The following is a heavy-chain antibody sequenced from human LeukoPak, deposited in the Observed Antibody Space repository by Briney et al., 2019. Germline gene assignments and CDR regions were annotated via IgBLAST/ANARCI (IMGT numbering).Heavy chain of an antibody. CDR3: ARLHPYYDILTGYSHDAFDI. Sequence: IPSETLSLTCTVSGGSISSSSYYWGWIRQPPGKGLEWIGSIYYSGSTYYNPSLKSRVTISVDTSKNQFSLKLSSVTAADTAVYYCARLHPYYDILTGYSHDAFDIWGQGTMVTVSS. CDR2: IYYSGST. D-gene: IGHD3-9*01. V-gene: IGHV4-39*01. J-gene: IGHJ3*02. CDR1: GGSISSSSYY.